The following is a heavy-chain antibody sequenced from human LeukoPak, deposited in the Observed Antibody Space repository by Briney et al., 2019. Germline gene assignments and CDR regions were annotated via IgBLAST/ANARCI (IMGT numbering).Heavy chain of an antibody. J-gene: IGHJ5*02. D-gene: IGHD2-2*02. CDR3: ARADLPPLYCSSTSCYTGNWFDP. CDR2: IYHSGST. CDR1: GGSISSGGYY. Sequence: PSQTLSLTCTVSGGSISSGGYYWSWIRQPPGKGLEWIGYIYHSGSTYYDPSLKSRVTISVDRSKNQFSLKLSSVTAADTAVYYCARADLPPLYCSSTSCYTGNWFDPWGQGTLVIVSS. V-gene: IGHV4-30-2*01.